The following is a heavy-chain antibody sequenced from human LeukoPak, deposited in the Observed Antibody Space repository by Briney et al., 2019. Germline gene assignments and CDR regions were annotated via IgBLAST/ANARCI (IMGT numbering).Heavy chain of an antibody. D-gene: IGHD3-22*01. CDR1: GYTFTSYG. Sequence: GASVKVSCKASGYTFTSYGISWVRQAPGQGLEWMGWISAYNGNTNYAQKLQGRVTMTTDTSTSTAYMELSSLRSEDTAVYYCARHPSNYFDSSGYFGCFDPWGQGTLVTVSS. J-gene: IGHJ5*02. V-gene: IGHV1-18*01. CDR3: ARHPSNYFDSSGYFGCFDP. CDR2: ISAYNGNT.